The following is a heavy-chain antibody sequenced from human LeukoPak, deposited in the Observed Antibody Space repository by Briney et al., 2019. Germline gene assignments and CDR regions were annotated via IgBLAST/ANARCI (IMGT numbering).Heavy chain of an antibody. D-gene: IGHD3-10*01. CDR3: ARGLTYVVRGVISYYYGMDV. Sequence: PSETLSLTCAVYSGFFSGYYWSWIRQPPGKGLEWIGEINHSGTANHNPSLKSRVNISADTSKNQFSLKLSSVTAADTAVYYCARGLTYVVRGVISYYYGMDVWGKGTTVTVSS. CDR1: SGFFSGYY. V-gene: IGHV4-34*01. CDR2: INHSGTA. J-gene: IGHJ6*04.